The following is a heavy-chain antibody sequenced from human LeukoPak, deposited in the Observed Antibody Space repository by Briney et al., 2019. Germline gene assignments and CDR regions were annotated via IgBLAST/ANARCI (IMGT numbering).Heavy chain of an antibody. CDR2: INPNSGGT. D-gene: IGHD3-22*01. V-gene: IGHV1-2*02. Sequence: GASVKVSCKASGYTFNNYGISWVRQAPGQGLEWMGWINPNSGGTNYAQKFQGRVTMTRDTSISTAYMELSRLRSDDTAVYYCAREGDSSGYSGWFDPWGQGTLVTVSS. CDR3: AREGDSSGYSGWFDP. J-gene: IGHJ5*02. CDR1: GYTFNNYG.